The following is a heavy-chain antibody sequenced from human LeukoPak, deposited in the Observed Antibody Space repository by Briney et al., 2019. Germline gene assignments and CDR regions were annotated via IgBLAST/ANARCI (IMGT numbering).Heavy chain of an antibody. CDR3: ARDAISGYYWVY. CDR1: GCTFSSYA. D-gene: IGHD3-22*01. V-gene: IGHV1-69*13. J-gene: IGHJ4*02. Sequence: GASLKVSCKASGCTFSSYAISWVRQAPGQGLEWMGGIIPIFGTANYAQKFQGRVTITADESTSTAYMELSSLRSEDTAVYYCARDAISGYYWVYWGQGTLVTVSS. CDR2: IIPIFGTA.